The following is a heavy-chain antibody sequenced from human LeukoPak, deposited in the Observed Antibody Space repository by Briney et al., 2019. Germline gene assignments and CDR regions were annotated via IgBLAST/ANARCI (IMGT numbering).Heavy chain of an antibody. CDR2: ISYDGSNK. J-gene: IGHJ4*02. Sequence: PGRSLRLSCAASGFTFSSYAMHCVRQAPGKGLEWVAVISYDGSNKYYADSVKGRFTISRDNSKNTLYLQMNSLRAEDTAVYYCARDHFNYCSSTSCPTDYWGQGTLVTVSS. V-gene: IGHV3-30-3*01. CDR3: ARDHFNYCSSTSCPTDY. CDR1: GFTFSSYA. D-gene: IGHD2-2*01.